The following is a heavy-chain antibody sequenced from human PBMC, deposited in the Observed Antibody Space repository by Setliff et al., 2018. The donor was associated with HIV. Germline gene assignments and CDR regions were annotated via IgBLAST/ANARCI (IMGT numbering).Heavy chain of an antibody. CDR3: VATPHNFWGAYTS. J-gene: IGHJ4*02. CDR2: IDYSGST. D-gene: IGHD3-3*01. Sequence: SETLSLTCAVYGGSFSGYYWSWIRQPPGKGLEWIGSIDYSGSTNYNPSLKGRLTISAGPSKSQFSLRVASVTSADTAVYYCVATPHNFWGAYTSWGQGTPVTVSS. CDR1: GGSFSGYY. V-gene: IGHV4-34*01.